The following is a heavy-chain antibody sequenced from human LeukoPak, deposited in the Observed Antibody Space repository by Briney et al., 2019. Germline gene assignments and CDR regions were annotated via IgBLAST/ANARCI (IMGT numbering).Heavy chain of an antibody. D-gene: IGHD4-17*01. CDR2: INHSGST. Sequence: PSETLSLTCAVYGGSFSGYYWSWIRQPPGKGLEWIGEINHSGSTNYNPSLKSRVTISVDTSKNQFSLKLSSVTAADTAVYYCARIYVDYSPPYWYFDLWGRGTLVTVSS. V-gene: IGHV4-34*01. CDR3: ARIYVDYSPPYWYFDL. CDR1: GGSFSGYY. J-gene: IGHJ2*01.